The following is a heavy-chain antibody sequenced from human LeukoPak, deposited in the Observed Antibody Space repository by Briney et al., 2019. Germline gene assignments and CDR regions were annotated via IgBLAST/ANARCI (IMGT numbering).Heavy chain of an antibody. CDR1: GFTFNNAW. CDR3: TTLSFVWFGDDY. V-gene: IGHV3-15*01. D-gene: IGHD3-10*01. Sequence: PGGSLRLSCAVSGFTFNNAWMNWVRQAPGKGLEWVGRIKRKIEAEATGYAAPVKGRFTISRDDSKSTLYLQMNSLKSEDTAVYYCTTLSFVWFGDDYWGQGTLVTVS. CDR2: IKRKIEAEAT. J-gene: IGHJ4*02.